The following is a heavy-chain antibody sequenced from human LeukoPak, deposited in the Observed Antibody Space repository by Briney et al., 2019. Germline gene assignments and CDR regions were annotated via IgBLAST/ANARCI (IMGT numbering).Heavy chain of an antibody. CDR2: IYYSGST. D-gene: IGHD3-22*01. Sequence: SETLSLTCTVSGGSISSSSYYWGWIRQPPGKGLEWIGSIYYSGSTYYNPSLKSRVTMSVDTSKNQFSLRLSSVTAADTAVYYCAREAYYYDSSGQNTLGYWGQVTLVTVSS. CDR1: GGSISSSSYY. V-gene: IGHV4-39*07. J-gene: IGHJ4*02. CDR3: AREAYYYDSSGQNTLGY.